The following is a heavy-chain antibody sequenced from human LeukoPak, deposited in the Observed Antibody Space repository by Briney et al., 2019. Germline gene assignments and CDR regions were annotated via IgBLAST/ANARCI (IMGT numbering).Heavy chain of an antibody. CDR2: INAYNGNT. J-gene: IGHJ4*02. V-gene: IGHV1-18*01. CDR1: GYTFTSYG. CDR3: ARQVVQLERLGPMETGY. Sequence: ASVKVSCKASGYTFTSYGISWVRQAPGQGLEWMGWINAYNGNTNYAQKLQGRVTMTTDTSTSTAYMELRSLRSDDTAVYYCARQVVQLERLGPMETGYWGQGTLVTVSS. D-gene: IGHD1-1*01.